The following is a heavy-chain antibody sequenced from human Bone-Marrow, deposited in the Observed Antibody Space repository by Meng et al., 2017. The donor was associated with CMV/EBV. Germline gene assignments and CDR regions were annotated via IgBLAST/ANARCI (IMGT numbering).Heavy chain of an antibody. CDR3: ARNGATMIVVVVGPYFDY. Sequence: SISSTHWWNWGRQPPGKGLEWIGEIDHSGNTNYNPSLQSRVTISVDKSKNQFSLKLSSVTAADTAVYYCARNGATMIVVVVGPYFDYWGQGTLVTVSS. CDR2: IDHSGNT. J-gene: IGHJ4*02. CDR1: SISSTHW. D-gene: IGHD3-22*01. V-gene: IGHV4-4*02.